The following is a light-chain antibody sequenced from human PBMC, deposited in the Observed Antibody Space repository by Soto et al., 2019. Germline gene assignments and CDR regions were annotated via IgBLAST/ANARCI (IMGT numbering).Light chain of an antibody. J-gene: IGKJ4*01. CDR1: QSLLYSNGYNF. CDR2: GGS. CDR3: QQYKKWPPLT. Sequence: DVVMTQSPLSLPVTPGEPASISCRSSQSLLYSNGYNFLDWYLQEPGQAPRRLLYGGSTRASGIPARFSGSGSDTDFTLTISSLQSEDFAVYHGQQYKKWPPLTFGGGTKVDI. V-gene: IGKV2-28*01.